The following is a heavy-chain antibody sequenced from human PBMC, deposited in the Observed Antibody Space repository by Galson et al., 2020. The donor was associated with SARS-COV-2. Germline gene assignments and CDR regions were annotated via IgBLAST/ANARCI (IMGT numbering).Heavy chain of an antibody. J-gene: IGHJ4*02. D-gene: IGHD3-22*01. CDR1: GGSFSDYY. CDR2: VNHRGST. Sequence: SQALETLSLTCAVYGGSFSDYYWSWIRQPPGRGLEWIGEVNHRGSTSSNPSLESRVRISLDASKKQFSLKLSSVTAADSGVYYCARGTRDITMIVVVMTAVSCHFDLWGQGSLVAVSS. CDR3: ARGTRDITMIVVVMTAVSCHFDL. V-gene: IGHV4-34*01.